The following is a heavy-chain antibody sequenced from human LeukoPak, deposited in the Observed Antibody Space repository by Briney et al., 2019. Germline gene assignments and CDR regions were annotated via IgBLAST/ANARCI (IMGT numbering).Heavy chain of an antibody. CDR2: INPSGGST. V-gene: IGHV1-46*01. D-gene: IGHD5-18*01. J-gene: IGHJ6*03. CDR3: ARATAMEPERYYYYYYMDV. Sequence: ASVEVSCKASGDTFTTSHMHWVRQAPGQGLEWMGKINPSGGSTTYAQQFQGRVSMTRDLSMSTVYMELSSLRSEDTAVYYCARATAMEPERYYYYYYMDVWGKGTTVTVSS. CDR1: GDTFTTSH.